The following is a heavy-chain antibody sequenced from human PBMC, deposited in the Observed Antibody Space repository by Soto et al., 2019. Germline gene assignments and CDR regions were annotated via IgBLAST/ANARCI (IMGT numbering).Heavy chain of an antibody. D-gene: IGHD6-6*01. J-gene: IGHJ4*02. CDR2: IYYSGST. Sequence: SLPNSVADGYIRSSSYYWGRIRKPPGKGLEWIGSIYYSGSTYYNPSLKSRVTISVDTSKNQFSLKLSSVTAADTAVYYCARHETKGSSIAARPGPHFDYWGQGTLVTVSS. V-gene: IGHV4-39*01. CDR1: DGYIRSSSYY. CDR3: ARHETKGSSIAARPGPHFDY.